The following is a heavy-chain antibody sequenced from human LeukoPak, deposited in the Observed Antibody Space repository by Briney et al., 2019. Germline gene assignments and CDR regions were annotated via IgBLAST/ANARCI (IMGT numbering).Heavy chain of an antibody. CDR1: GYTFTGYY. V-gene: IGHV1-2*02. Sequence: GASVKVSCKASGYTFTGYYMHWVRQAPGQGREWMGWINPNRGGTNYALKFQGRVTMTRDTSISTAYMELSRLRSDDTAVYYCARDRSSRVAAAHYAFDIWGQGTMVTVSS. CDR3: ARDRSSRVAAAHYAFDI. CDR2: INPNRGGT. J-gene: IGHJ3*02. D-gene: IGHD6-13*01.